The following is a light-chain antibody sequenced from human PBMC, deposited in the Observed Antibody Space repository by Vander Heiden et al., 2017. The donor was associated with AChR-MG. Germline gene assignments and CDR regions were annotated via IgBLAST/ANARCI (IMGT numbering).Light chain of an antibody. Sequence: SSVLTQPPSLSVTPGKTAKITCGGDHIGMKSVHWYQQKPGQAPVLVVYDDADRPSGIPERFSGSNSQNTATLTITRVEAGDEADYYCQVWDSDDYVLFGGGTKLTVL. CDR2: DDA. J-gene: IGLJ2*01. CDR3: QVWDSDDYVL. CDR1: HIGMKS. V-gene: IGLV3-21*03.